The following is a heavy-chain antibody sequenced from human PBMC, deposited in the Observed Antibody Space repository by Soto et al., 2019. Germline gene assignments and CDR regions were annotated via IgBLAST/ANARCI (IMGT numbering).Heavy chain of an antibody. CDR1: GFIFTDWF. CDR2: INTSGGNS. D-gene: IGHD2-21*01. Sequence: HLAQSGPEVKRPGASVKISCKASGFIFTDWFMHWVRQAPGQGPEWMGIINTSGGNSIYSQKFQDRVTMTRDTSTSTLYVELSSLTSADTAVYDCAKEGAIPGEVDAWGTGALVSVSS. CDR3: AKEGAIPGEVDA. J-gene: IGHJ1*01. V-gene: IGHV1-46*01.